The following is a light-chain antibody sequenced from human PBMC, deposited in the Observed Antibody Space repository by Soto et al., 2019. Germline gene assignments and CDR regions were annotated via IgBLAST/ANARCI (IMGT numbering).Light chain of an antibody. CDR1: SSDVGGYNY. J-gene: IGLJ1*01. Sequence: QSALTQPASVSGSPGQSITISCTGTSSDVGGYNYVSWYQQHPGKAPKLMIYEVSNRPSGVSNRFSGSKSGNTASLTISGLQAEDEADYSCSSYTGSSTSNYVFETGTKVTVL. V-gene: IGLV2-14*01. CDR3: SSYTGSSTSNYV. CDR2: EVS.